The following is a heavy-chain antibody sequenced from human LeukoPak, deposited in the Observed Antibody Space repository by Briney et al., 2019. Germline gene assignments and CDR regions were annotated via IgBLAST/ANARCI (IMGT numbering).Heavy chain of an antibody. Sequence: PSQTLSLTCTVSGGSISSGGYYWSWIRQPPKKGLEWIGEINHSGSTNYNPSLKSRVIISVDTSKNQFSLKVRSVTAADTAVYYCARGHVGSYAYYYYYGMDVWGQGTTVTVSS. CDR3: ARGHVGSYAYYYYYGMDV. CDR1: GGSISSGGYY. J-gene: IGHJ6*02. CDR2: INHSGST. V-gene: IGHV4-30-2*01. D-gene: IGHD2-8*01.